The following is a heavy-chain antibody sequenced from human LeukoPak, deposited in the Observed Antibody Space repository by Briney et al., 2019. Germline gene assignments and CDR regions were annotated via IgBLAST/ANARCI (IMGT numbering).Heavy chain of an antibody. CDR1: GFTFSTYA. CDR2: ISYDASHK. CDR3: ARDPRLGELSLDDAFDI. V-gene: IGHV3-30*04. D-gene: IGHD3-16*02. Sequence: GGSLRLSCAASGFTFSTYAMHWVRQAPGKGLEWVAVISYDASHKYYADSVKGRFTISRDNSKNTLYLQMNSLRAEDTALYYCARDPRLGELSLDDAFDIWGQGTMVTVSS. J-gene: IGHJ3*02.